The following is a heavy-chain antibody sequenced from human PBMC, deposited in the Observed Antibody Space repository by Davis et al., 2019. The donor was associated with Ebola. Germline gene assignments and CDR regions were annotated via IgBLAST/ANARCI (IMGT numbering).Heavy chain of an antibody. CDR3: ARELKSRWFDP. J-gene: IGHJ5*02. CDR1: GGSISSYY. V-gene: IGHV4-59*12. Sequence: SETLSLTCTVSGGSISSYYWSWIRQPPGKGLEWIGYIYYSGSTNYNPSLKSRVTISVDTSKNQFSLKLSSVTAADTAVYYCARELKSRWFDPWGQGTLVTVSS. CDR2: IYYSGST.